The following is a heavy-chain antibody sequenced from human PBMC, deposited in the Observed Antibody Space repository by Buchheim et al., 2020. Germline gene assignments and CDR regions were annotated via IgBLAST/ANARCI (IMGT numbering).Heavy chain of an antibody. D-gene: IGHD1-26*01. CDR1: GYTFTSCF. CDR3: ARDYGGSYRHFDY. CDR2: INPSGGGT. V-gene: IGHV1-46*01. Sequence: QVQLVQSGAEVKKPGASVKVSCEASGYTFTSCFMHWVRQAPGQGLEWMGIINPSGGGTTYAQKFQGRVIMTSDTSTSTIYMELSSLRSEDTAIYDCARDYGGSYRHFDYWGQGTL. J-gene: IGHJ4*02.